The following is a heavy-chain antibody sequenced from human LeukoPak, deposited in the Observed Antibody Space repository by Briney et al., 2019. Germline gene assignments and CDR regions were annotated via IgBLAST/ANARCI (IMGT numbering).Heavy chain of an antibody. J-gene: IGHJ4*02. D-gene: IGHD3-3*01. CDR3: ARLARTYYDFWSGYYAVPNFDY. Sequence: PGPSLRPSCAASAFTFSSYAMSCARHPPGKWLEWVSAISGIGGSTYYADAVKGRFTISRDNSKDTLYLQMNSLRAEDTAVYYCARLARTYYDFWSGYYAVPNFDYWGQGTLVTVSS. CDR1: AFTFSSYA. CDR2: ISGIGGST. V-gene: IGHV3-23*01.